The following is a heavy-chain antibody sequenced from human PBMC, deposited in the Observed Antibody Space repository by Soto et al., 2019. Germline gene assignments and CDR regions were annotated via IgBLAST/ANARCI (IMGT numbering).Heavy chain of an antibody. CDR3: TRDWEITVSTWSFGGF. CDR2: IIPFHGVT. D-gene: IGHD3-10*01. V-gene: IGHV1-69*08. Sequence: QVQLVQSGAEVKKPGSSVKVSCKASGGTFSPYTINWVRQAPGQGLEWMGRIIPFHGVTNYAQKFQARVTITADKSTSTADMELSGLRCEDTAMYYCTRDWEITVSTWSFGGFWGRGTLVTVSS. J-gene: IGHJ4*02. CDR1: GGTFSPYT.